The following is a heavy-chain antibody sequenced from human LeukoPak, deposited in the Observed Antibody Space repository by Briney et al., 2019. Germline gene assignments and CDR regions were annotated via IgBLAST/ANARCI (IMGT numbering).Heavy chain of an antibody. V-gene: IGHV3-23*01. CDR1: GFTFSSYA. J-gene: IGHJ4*01. CDR3: ARDAYYGSGKFDY. CDR2: ISGSGGST. Sequence: GGSPRLSCADSGFTFSSYAMSWVRQAPGKGLEWVSAISGSGGSTYYADSVKGRFTISRDNSKNTLYLQMNSLRAEDTAVYYCARDAYYGSGKFDYWGQGTLVTVSS. D-gene: IGHD3-10*01.